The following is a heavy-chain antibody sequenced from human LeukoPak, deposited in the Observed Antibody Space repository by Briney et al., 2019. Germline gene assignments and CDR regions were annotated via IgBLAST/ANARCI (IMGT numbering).Heavy chain of an antibody. CDR2: IYYSGST. CDR3: ARQSIEDAFDI. CDR1: GGSISSYY. Sequence: PSETLSLTCTVSGGSISSYYWSWIRQPPGKGLEWIGYIYYSGSTNYNPSLKSRVTISVDTPKNQFSLKLSSVTAADTAVYYCARQSIEDAFDIWGQGTMVTVSS. J-gene: IGHJ3*02. V-gene: IGHV4-59*08. D-gene: IGHD6-6*01.